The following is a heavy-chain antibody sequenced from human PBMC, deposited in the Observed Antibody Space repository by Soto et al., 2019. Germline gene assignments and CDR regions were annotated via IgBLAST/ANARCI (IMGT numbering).Heavy chain of an antibody. D-gene: IGHD5-12*01. J-gene: IGHJ4*02. CDR2: IWYDGSNK. CDR1: GFTFSSYG. CDR3: ARDPAGSALS. Sequence: QVQLVESGGGVVQPGRSLRLSCAASGFTFSSYGMHWVRQAPGKGLEWVAVIWYDGSNKYYADSVKGRFTISRDNSKNTLYLQMTSLRADDTAVYYCARDPAGSALSWGQGTLVTVSS. V-gene: IGHV3-33*01.